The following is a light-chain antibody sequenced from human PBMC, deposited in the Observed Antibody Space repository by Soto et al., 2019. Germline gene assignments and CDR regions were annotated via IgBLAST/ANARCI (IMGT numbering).Light chain of an antibody. Sequence: QSVLTQPTSVSGSPGQSITISCTGTSSDVGAFNYVSWYQQHPGKAPKLMIYDVYDRPSGVSYRFSGSKSGNTASLTISGLQAEDEADYYCSSYTARGTRVFGTGTKLTVL. J-gene: IGLJ1*01. CDR1: SSDVGAFNY. CDR3: SSYTARGTRV. V-gene: IGLV2-14*03. CDR2: DVY.